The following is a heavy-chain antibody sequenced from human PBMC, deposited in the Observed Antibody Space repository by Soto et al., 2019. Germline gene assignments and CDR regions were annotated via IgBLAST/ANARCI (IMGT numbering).Heavy chain of an antibody. D-gene: IGHD3-22*01. J-gene: IGHJ6*02. Sequence: ASVKVSCKASGYTFTGYYMHWVRQAPGQGLEWMGWINPNSGGTNYAQKFQGWVTMTRDTSISTAYMELSRLRSDDTAVYYCARGSMIVVVGYYYYGMDVWGQGTTVTVSS. CDR3: ARGSMIVVVGYYYYGMDV. CDR2: INPNSGGT. V-gene: IGHV1-2*04. CDR1: GYTFTGYY.